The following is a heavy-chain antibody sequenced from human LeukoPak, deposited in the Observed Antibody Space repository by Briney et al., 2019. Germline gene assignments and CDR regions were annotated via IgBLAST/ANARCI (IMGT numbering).Heavy chain of an antibody. CDR1: GFTFSSYA. CDR3: AKGSNYYDSSGRDY. CDR2: ISGSGGST. V-gene: IGHV3-23*01. Sequence: GGSLRLSCAASGFTFSSYAMSWVRQAPGKGLEWVLAISGSGGSTYYADSVKGRFTISRDNSKNTLYLQMNSLRAEDTAVYYCAKGSNYYDSSGRDYWGQGTLVTVSS. J-gene: IGHJ4*02. D-gene: IGHD3-22*01.